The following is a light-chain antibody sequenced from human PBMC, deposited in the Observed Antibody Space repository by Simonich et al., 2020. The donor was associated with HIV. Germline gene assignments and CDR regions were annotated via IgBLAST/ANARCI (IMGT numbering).Light chain of an antibody. CDR3: QSYDSSNHWV. J-gene: IGLJ3*02. CDR2: DDN. Sequence: FMLTQPHSVSESPGKTVTISCTRSSGRIASNYVPWYQQRPGSGPTTVTSDDNKRPPGVPNRFSGAIDNSSNSASLTISGLKTEDEADYYCQSYDSSNHWVFGGGTKVTVL. V-gene: IGLV6-57*03. CDR1: SGRIASNY.